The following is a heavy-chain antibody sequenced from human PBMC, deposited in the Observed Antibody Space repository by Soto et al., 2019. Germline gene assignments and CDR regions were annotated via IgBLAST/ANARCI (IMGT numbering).Heavy chain of an antibody. J-gene: IGHJ4*02. CDR1: EFIFTSSS. CDR3: AAGDSSGYYGG. CDR2: ITVGTGNT. V-gene: IGHV1-58*01. Sequence: SVKVSCKASEFIFTSSSVQWALQARGQRLEWIGWITVGTGNTNYAQKFQERVTITRDMSTSTAYMELSNLSSADTAIYYCAAGDSSGYYGGWGQGTQVTVSS. D-gene: IGHD3-22*01.